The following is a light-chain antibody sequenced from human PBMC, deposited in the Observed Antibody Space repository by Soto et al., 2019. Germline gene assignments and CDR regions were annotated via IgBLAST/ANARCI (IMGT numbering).Light chain of an antibody. CDR1: SSGIGDYNF. CDR2: AVS. CDR3: SSSTGTTTHHV. J-gene: IGLJ1*01. Sequence: QSVLTQPASVSGSPGQSITISCTGTSSGIGDYNFVSWYQQYPGKAPKLVIFAVSSRPSGVSHRFSGSKSGNTASLTISGLQAEDEADYYCSSSTGTTTHHVFXTGTKVTVL. V-gene: IGLV2-14*01.